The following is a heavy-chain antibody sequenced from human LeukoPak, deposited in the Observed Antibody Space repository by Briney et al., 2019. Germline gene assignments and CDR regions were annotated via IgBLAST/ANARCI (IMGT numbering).Heavy chain of an antibody. Sequence: SETLSLTCDVSGYSIRSGSYWGWIRQPPGKGLEWIGSIYHSGSTYYTPSLKSRVTISLDTSKNQFSLKVTSVTAADTATYYCAAKRAYTFWFADWGQGTLVTVSS. CDR2: IYHSGST. V-gene: IGHV4-38-2*01. CDR3: AAKRAYTFWFAD. D-gene: IGHD3-3*01. J-gene: IGHJ4*02. CDR1: GYSIRSGSY.